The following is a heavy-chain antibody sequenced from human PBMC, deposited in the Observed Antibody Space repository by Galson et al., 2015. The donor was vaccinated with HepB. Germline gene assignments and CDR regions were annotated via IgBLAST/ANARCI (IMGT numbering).Heavy chain of an antibody. D-gene: IGHD3-16*01. CDR2: IWYDGDSK. Sequence: SLRLSCAASGFTFRNYGMHWVRQAPGKGLEWVAVIWYDGDSKYYADSVKGRFTISRDNSKNTLYLQMNGLRAEDTAVYYCARDSYPGVGGVGPCDYWGQGTLVTVSS. CDR1: GFTFRNYG. CDR3: ARDSYPGVGGVGPCDY. J-gene: IGHJ4*02. V-gene: IGHV3-33*01.